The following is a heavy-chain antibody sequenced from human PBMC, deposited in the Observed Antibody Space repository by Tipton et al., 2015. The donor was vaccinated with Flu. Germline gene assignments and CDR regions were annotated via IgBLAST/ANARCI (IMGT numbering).Heavy chain of an antibody. Sequence: TLSLTCTVSGGSISSGSYYWSWIRQPAGKGLEWIGRIYTTGSTNYNPSLKRRVTISADTSKNKFSLELRSVTAADTAVYYCARIYYYGSGDYYLDSWGQGTLVTVSS. J-gene: IGHJ4*02. D-gene: IGHD3-10*01. CDR1: GGSISSGSYY. V-gene: IGHV4-61*02. CDR3: ARIYYYGSGDYYLDS. CDR2: IYTTGST.